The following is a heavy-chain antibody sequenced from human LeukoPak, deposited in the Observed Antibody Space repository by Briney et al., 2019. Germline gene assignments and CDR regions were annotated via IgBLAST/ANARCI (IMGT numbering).Heavy chain of an antibody. D-gene: IGHD4-17*01. CDR1: GGSISDYY. V-gene: IGHV4-4*07. Sequence: SETLSLTCTVSGGSISDYYWSWIRQPAGKGLEWIGRIYPSISTNYNPSLQSRVTMSVDTSKNQFSLKLSSVTAAVTAVYYCARHYGAYSPFDHWGQGTLVTVSS. CDR2: IYPSIST. J-gene: IGHJ4*02. CDR3: ARHYGAYSPFDH.